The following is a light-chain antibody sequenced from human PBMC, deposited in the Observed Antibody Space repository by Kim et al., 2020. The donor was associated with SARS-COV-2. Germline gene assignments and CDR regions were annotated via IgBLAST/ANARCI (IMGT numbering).Light chain of an antibody. J-gene: IGKJ4*01. CDR3: QQSYSTPLVT. CDR1: QSISSY. V-gene: IGKV1-39*01. CDR2: AAS. Sequence: DIQMTQSPSSLSASVGDRVTITCRASQSISSYLNWYQQKPGKAPKLLIYAASSLQSGVPSRFSGSGSGTDFTLTISSLQPEDFATYDCQQSYSTPLVTFGGGTKLEI.